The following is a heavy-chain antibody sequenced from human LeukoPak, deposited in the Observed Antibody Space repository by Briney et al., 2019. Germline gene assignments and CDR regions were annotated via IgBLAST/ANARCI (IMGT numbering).Heavy chain of an antibody. D-gene: IGHD1-26*01. V-gene: IGHV3-23*01. CDR3: AKEPYSGSYYYFDY. CDR2: ISGSGGST. CDR1: GFTFSSYS. Sequence: SGGSLRLSCAASGFTFSSYSMNWVSQAPGKGLEWVSAISGSGGSTYYADSVKGRFTISRDNSKNTLYLQMNSLRAEDTAVYYCAKEPYSGSYYYFDYWGQGTLVTVSS. J-gene: IGHJ4*02.